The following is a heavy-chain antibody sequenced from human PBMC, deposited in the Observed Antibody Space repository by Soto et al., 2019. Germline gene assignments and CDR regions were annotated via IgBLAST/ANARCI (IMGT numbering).Heavy chain of an antibody. CDR3: AKAPYSGSFRLWFDP. CDR2: ISGSGGST. J-gene: IGHJ5*02. Sequence: EVQLLESGGGLVQPGGSLRLSCAASGFTFSSYAMSWVRQAQWKGLEWVSAISGSGGSTYYADSVKGRFTISRDNSKNTLYLQMNSLRAEDTAVYYCAKAPYSGSFRLWFDPWGQGTLVTVSS. V-gene: IGHV3-23*01. D-gene: IGHD1-26*01. CDR1: GFTFSSYA.